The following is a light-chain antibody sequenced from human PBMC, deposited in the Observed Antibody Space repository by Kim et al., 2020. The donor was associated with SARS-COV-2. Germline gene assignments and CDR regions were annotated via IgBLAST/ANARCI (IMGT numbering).Light chain of an antibody. Sequence: EIVLTQSPATLSVSPGERGTLSCRASQSVNSYLAWYQQTPGQAPRLLIYDASTRATGIPARFSGSGSGTEFILTISSLQSEDFAVYYCQQYDMWSPLTFGGGTKVDIK. V-gene: IGKV3-15*01. CDR3: QQYDMWSPLT. CDR2: DAS. J-gene: IGKJ4*01. CDR1: QSVNSY.